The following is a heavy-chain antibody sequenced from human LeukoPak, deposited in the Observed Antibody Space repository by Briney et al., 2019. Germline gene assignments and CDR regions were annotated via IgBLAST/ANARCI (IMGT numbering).Heavy chain of an antibody. CDR2: IDPSDSYT. CDR1: GYSFTSYW. CDR3: ARQKLGYCSSTSCYSDY. Sequence: GESLRISCKGCGYSFTSYWISWVRQMPGKGLEWMGRIDPSDSYTNYSPSFQGHVTISADKSISTAYLQWSSLKASDTAMYYCARQKLGYCSSTSCYSDYWGQGTLVTVSS. D-gene: IGHD2-2*01. V-gene: IGHV5-10-1*01. J-gene: IGHJ4*02.